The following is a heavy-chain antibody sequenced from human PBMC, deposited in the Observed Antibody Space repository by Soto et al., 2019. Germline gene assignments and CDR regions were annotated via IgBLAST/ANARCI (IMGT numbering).Heavy chain of an antibody. CDR1: GGSISSGGYY. CDR2: IYYSGST. D-gene: IGHD3-10*01. J-gene: IGHJ4*02. CDR3: ARDPPWGRSGSSYYFDY. V-gene: IGHV4-31*03. Sequence: PSETLSLTCTVSGGSISSGGYYWSWIRQHPGKGLEWIGYIYYSGSTYYNPSLKSRVTISVDTSKNQFSLKLSSVTAADTAVYYCARDPPWGRSGSSYYFDYWGQGTLVTVSS.